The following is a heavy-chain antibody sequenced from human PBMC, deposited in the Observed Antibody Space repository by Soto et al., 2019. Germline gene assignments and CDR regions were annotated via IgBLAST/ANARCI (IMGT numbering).Heavy chain of an antibody. J-gene: IGHJ4*02. CDR2: ISGSSRYI. V-gene: IGHV3-21*01. D-gene: IGHD6-19*01. CDR3: APVTRGGWD. CDR1: GFTFSSYS. Sequence: EVQLVESGGGLVKPGGSLRVSCAASGFTFSSYSMNWVRQAPGKGLEWVSSISGSSRYIYYADAVKGRFTISRDNAKNSLYLQMNSLRVEGTAVYYCAPVTRGGWDWGQGTLVTVSS.